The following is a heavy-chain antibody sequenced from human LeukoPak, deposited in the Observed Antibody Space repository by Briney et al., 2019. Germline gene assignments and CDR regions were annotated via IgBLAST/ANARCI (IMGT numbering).Heavy chain of an antibody. CDR2: ISSSSSYI. CDR1: GFTFSSYS. CDR3: ARVGYDYGDHLTMGY. D-gene: IGHD4-17*01. Sequence: GGSLRLSCAASGFTFSSYSMNWVRQAPGKGLEWVSSISSSSSYIYYADSVKGRFTISRDNAKNSLYLQMNSLRAEDTAVYYCARVGYDYGDHLTMGYWGQGTLVTVSS. J-gene: IGHJ4*02. V-gene: IGHV3-21*01.